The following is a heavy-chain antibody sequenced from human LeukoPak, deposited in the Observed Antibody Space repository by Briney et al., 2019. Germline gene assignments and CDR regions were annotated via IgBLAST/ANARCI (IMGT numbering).Heavy chain of an antibody. J-gene: IGHJ6*03. CDR2: IIPIFGTA. V-gene: IGHV1-69*05. CDR3: ASPDRDCSSTSCYYYYMDV. D-gene: IGHD2-2*01. Sequence: GASVKVSCKPSGCTFSSYAISWVRQAPGQGLEWMGGIIPIFGTANYAQKFQGRVTITTDESTSTAYMELSSLRSEDTAVYYCASPDRDCSSTSCYYYYMDVWGKGTTVTVSS. CDR1: GCTFSSYA.